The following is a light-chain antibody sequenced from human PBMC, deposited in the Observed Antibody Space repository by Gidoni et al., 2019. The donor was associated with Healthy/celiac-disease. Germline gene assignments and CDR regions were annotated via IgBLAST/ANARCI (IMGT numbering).Light chain of an antibody. CDR2: LGS. Sequence: DIVLTQSPLSLPVTPGEPASISCRSSQSLLHSNGYNYLDWYLQKPGQSPQLLIYLGSNRASGVPDRFRGSGSGTDFTLKISRVEAEEVGVYYCMQARQTPYTFXXXTKLEIK. CDR1: QSLLHSNGYNY. CDR3: MQARQTPYT. V-gene: IGKV2-28*01. J-gene: IGKJ2*01.